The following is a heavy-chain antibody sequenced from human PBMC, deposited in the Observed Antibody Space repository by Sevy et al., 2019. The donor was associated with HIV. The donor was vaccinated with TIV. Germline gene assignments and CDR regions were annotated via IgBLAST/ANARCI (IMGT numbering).Heavy chain of an antibody. J-gene: IGHJ6*02. CDR1: GFTFSSYS. V-gene: IGHV3-48*01. CDR3: ARDLKTTIHGYSSSWARRYYYGMDV. CDR2: ISSSSSTI. D-gene: IGHD6-13*01. Sequence: GGSLRLSCAASGFTFSSYSMNWVRQAPGKGLEWVSYISSSSSTIYYADSVKGRFTISTDNAKNSLYLQMNSLRAADTAVYYCARDLKTTIHGYSSSWARRYYYGMDVWGQGTTVTVSS.